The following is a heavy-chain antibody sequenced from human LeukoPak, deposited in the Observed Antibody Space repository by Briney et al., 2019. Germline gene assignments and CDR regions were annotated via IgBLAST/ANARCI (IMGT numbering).Heavy chain of an antibody. J-gene: IGHJ5*02. D-gene: IGHD6-6*01. Sequence: SETLSLTCTVSGGSISSSSYYWGWIRQPPGKGLEWIGSIYYSGSTYYNPSLKSRVTISADTSKNQFSLKLSSVTAADTAVYYCARRYSSSSAHYNWFDPWGQGTLVTVSS. CDR1: GGSISSSSYY. CDR3: ARRYSSSSAHYNWFDP. V-gene: IGHV4-39*07. CDR2: IYYSGST.